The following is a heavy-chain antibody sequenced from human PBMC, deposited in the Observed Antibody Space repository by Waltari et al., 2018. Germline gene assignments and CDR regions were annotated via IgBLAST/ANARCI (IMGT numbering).Heavy chain of an antibody. V-gene: IGHV3-30*18. CDR3: AKDAFGNTYLDY. J-gene: IGHJ4*02. Sequence: QVQLVESGGGVVQPGKSLRLSCVASGFSLSNYGMNWVRQTPGGGVEWVALSLTDGSVEYYADSVGGRFTVSRDNCKNILYLDMDSLRVDDTATYYCAKDAFGNTYLDYWGQGTLVTVSS. D-gene: IGHD3-10*01. CDR2: SLTDGSVE. CDR1: GFSLSNYG.